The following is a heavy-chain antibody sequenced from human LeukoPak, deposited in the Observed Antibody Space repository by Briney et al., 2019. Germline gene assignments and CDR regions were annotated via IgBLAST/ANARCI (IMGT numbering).Heavy chain of an antibody. Sequence: SETLSLTCAVYGESFSGYYWSWIRQPPGKGLEWIGEINHSGSTNYNPSLKSRVTISVDTSKNQFSLKLSSVTAADTAVYYCARANPQQQLAFDYWGQGTLVTVSS. CDR3: ARANPQQQLAFDY. CDR2: INHSGST. D-gene: IGHD6-13*01. CDR1: GESFSGYY. V-gene: IGHV4-34*01. J-gene: IGHJ4*02.